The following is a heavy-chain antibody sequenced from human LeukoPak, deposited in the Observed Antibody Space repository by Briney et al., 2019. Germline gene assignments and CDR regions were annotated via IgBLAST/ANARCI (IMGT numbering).Heavy chain of an antibody. V-gene: IGHV1-2*06. Sequence: ASVKVSCKASGYTFTGYYMHWVRQAPGQGLEWMGRINPNSGGTNYAQKFQGRVTMTRDTSISTAYMELSRLRSDGTAVYYCARHDYGDYYAFDIWGQGTMVTVSS. CDR1: GYTFTGYY. CDR2: INPNSGGT. J-gene: IGHJ3*02. CDR3: ARHDYGDYYAFDI. D-gene: IGHD4-17*01.